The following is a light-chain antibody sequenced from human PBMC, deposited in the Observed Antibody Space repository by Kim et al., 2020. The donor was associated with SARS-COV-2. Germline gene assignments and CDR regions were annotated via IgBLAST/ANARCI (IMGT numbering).Light chain of an antibody. CDR3: QHYDSYSPS. CDR1: QSISSR. Sequence: DIQMTQSPSTLSASVGDRVTITCRASQSISSRLAWYQQKPGKAPELLIFQASSLGSGVPSRFSGSGSGTEFTLTISSLQPDDFATYYCQHYDSYSPSFGGGTKLEI. CDR2: QAS. V-gene: IGKV1-5*03. J-gene: IGKJ4*01.